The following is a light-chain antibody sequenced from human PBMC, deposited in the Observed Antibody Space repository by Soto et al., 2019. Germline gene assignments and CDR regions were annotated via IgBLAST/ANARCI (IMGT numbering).Light chain of an antibody. CDR2: NAS. CDR3: QQYYSYSGA. CDR1: QDISIY. V-gene: IGKV1-8*01. Sequence: IQRTQSPSTCSASGGDRVTITCRASQDISIYLAWYQQKPGKAPKLLIYNASTLKSGVPSRFSGSGSGTEFTLTISCLQSDDFATYYCQQYYSYSGAFGQGTKVDIK. J-gene: IGKJ1*01.